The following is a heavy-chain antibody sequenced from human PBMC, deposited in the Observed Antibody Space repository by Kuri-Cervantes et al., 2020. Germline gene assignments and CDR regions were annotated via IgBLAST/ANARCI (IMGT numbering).Heavy chain of an antibody. D-gene: IGHD3-3*01. CDR2: ISAYNGDT. Sequence: ASVKVSCKASGYTFTSYGISWVRQAPGQGLEWMGWISAYNGDTNYAQKLQGRVTMTTDTSTSTAYMELRSLRSDDTAVYYCARRTYYNFWSGYSSRNYYYYYMDVWGKGTTVTVSS. V-gene: IGHV1-18*01. J-gene: IGHJ6*03. CDR1: GYTFTSYG. CDR3: ARRTYYNFWSGYSSRNYYYYYMDV.